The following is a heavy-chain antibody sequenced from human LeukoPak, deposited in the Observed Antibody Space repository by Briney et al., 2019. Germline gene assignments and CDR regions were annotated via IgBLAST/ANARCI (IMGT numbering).Heavy chain of an antibody. Sequence: GGSLRLSCAASGFTFSSFGMHWVRQAPGKGLEWVAFIRYDGSNKYYADSVKGRFTISRDNSKNTLYLQMNSLRAEDTAVYYCARRFSHGDTAMPDVGGPDYWGQGTLVTVSS. CDR1: GFTFSSFG. V-gene: IGHV3-30*02. J-gene: IGHJ4*02. CDR2: IRYDGSNK. CDR3: ARRFSHGDTAMPDVGGPDY. D-gene: IGHD5-18*01.